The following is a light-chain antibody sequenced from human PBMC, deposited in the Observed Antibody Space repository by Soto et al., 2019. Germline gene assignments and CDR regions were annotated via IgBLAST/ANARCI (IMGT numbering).Light chain of an antibody. Sequence: QSALTQPASVSGSPGQSITISCTGTSGDIGAFNYVSWYQQYPGQAPNLLIYEVSRRPSGISHRFSGSKSVNTASLTISGLQAEDEAHYYCQSYDNSLSGSRVFGGGTKLTVL. CDR1: SGDIGAFNY. J-gene: IGLJ3*02. CDR3: QSYDNSLSGSRV. V-gene: IGLV2-14*03. CDR2: EVS.